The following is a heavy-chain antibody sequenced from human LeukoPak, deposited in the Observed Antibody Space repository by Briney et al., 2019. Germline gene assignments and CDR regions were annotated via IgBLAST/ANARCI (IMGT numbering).Heavy chain of an antibody. Sequence: SVKVSCKASGGTSSSYAISWVRQAPGQGLEWMGGIIPIFGTANYAQKFQGRVTITADESTSTAYMELSSLRSEDTAVYYCAREERTTWGYYYYYMDVWGKGTTVTVSS. J-gene: IGHJ6*03. CDR2: IIPIFGTA. D-gene: IGHD1-7*01. CDR3: AREERTTWGYYYYYMDV. V-gene: IGHV1-69*13. CDR1: GGTSSSYA.